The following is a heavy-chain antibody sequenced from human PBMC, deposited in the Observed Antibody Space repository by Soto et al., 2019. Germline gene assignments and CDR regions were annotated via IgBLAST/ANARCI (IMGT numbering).Heavy chain of an antibody. CDR3: ARGYTSSPLFEDYFDY. CDR2: INPDGSDK. CDR1: GFTFSRFW. D-gene: IGHD6-13*01. J-gene: IGHJ4*02. V-gene: IGHV3-7*04. Sequence: EVQLVESGGDLVQPGGSLRLSCAASGFTFSRFWMTWVRQAPGKGLEWVANINPDGSDKYSVDSVKGRFTIYRDNVKNSLYLQMNNLRAEATAVYFCARGYTSSPLFEDYFDYWGQGALVTVSS.